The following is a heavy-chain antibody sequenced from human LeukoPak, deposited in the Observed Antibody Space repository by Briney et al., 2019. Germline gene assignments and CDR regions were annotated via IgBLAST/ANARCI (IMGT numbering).Heavy chain of an antibody. D-gene: IGHD2-15*01. Sequence: SETLSLTCTVSGGSISSSSYYWGWIRQPPGKGLEWIGSIYYSGSTYYNPSLKSRVTISVDTSKNQFSLKLSSVTAADTAVYYCARPGYCSGGSCYRFRAYYFDYWGQGTLVTVSS. CDR1: GGSISSSSYY. J-gene: IGHJ4*02. CDR2: IYYSGST. V-gene: IGHV4-39*01. CDR3: ARPGYCSGGSCYRFRAYYFDY.